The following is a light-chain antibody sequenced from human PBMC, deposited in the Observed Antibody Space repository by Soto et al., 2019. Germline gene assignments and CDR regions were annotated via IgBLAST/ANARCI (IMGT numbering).Light chain of an antibody. V-gene: IGKV1-5*03. J-gene: IGKJ1*01. CDR2: RAS. Sequence: IHMTQTPSSLSASIGDRVTITCRASQNINKYLNWYQQKPGKPPKLLIYRASSLKSGVPSRFSGSGSGTEFTLTISRLEPDDFATYYCQQYNSYSEAFGQGTKVDIK. CDR1: QNINKY. CDR3: QQYNSYSEA.